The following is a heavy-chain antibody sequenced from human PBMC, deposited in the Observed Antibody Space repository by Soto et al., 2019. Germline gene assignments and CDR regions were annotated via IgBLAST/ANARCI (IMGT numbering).Heavy chain of an antibody. CDR1: GYTFTSYA. D-gene: IGHD3-3*01. CDR2: INAGNGNT. Sequence: ASVKVSCKASGYTFTSYAMHWVRQAPGQRLEWMGWINAGNGNTKYSQKFQGRVTITRDTSASTAYMELSSLRSEDTAVYYCARENYDFWSGYLSAHFAYWGQGTLVTVSS. J-gene: IGHJ4*02. V-gene: IGHV1-3*01. CDR3: ARENYDFWSGYLSAHFAY.